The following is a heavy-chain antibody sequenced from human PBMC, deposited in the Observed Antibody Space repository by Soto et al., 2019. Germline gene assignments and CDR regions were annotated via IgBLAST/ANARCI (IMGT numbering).Heavy chain of an antibody. CDR1: GGSISSYY. J-gene: IGHJ4*02. Sequence: PSETLSLTCTVSGGSISSYYWSWIRQPPGKGLEWIGYIYYSGSTNYTPSLKSRVTISVDTSKNQFSLKLSSVTAADTAVYYCARGVLRWFGELLEAYFDYWGQGTLVTVSS. CDR2: IYYSGST. V-gene: IGHV4-59*01. CDR3: ARGVLRWFGELLEAYFDY. D-gene: IGHD3-10*01.